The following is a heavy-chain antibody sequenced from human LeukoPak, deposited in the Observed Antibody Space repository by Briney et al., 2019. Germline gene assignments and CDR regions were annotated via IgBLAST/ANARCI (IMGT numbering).Heavy chain of an antibody. CDR2: INPNSGNT. CDR1: GYTFTNYD. J-gene: IGHJ5*02. Sequence: ASVKVSCKASGYTFTNYDINWVRQATGQGLEWMGWINPNSGNTGYAQKFQGRVTLTRNTSISTAYMELSSLRSDDTAAYYCARGPPRIWVDPWGQGTLVTVSS. CDR3: ARGPPRIWVDP. V-gene: IGHV1-8*01. D-gene: IGHD2/OR15-2a*01.